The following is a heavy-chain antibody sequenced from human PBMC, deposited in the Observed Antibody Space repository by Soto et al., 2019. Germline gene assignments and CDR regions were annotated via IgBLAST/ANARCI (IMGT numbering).Heavy chain of an antibody. D-gene: IGHD4-17*01. J-gene: IGHJ4*02. Sequence: EVQLLESGGGLVQPGGSLRLSCAASGFTFSRYAMSWVSQAPGKGLEWVSAISGSGGSTYYADSVKGRFTISRDNSKNTLYLQMNSLRAEDTAVYYCAKWKAPVPLDYGDSSHVYWGQGTLVTVSS. CDR1: GFTFSRYA. CDR3: AKWKAPVPLDYGDSSHVY. V-gene: IGHV3-23*01. CDR2: ISGSGGST.